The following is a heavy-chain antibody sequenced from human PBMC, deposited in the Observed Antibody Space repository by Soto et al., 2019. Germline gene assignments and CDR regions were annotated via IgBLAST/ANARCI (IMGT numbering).Heavy chain of an antibody. D-gene: IGHD3-22*01. V-gene: IGHV1-2*04. J-gene: IGHJ3*01. CDR1: GYTFTGYY. CDR2: INPNSGGT. Sequence: GASVKVSCKASGYTFTGYYMHWVRQAPGQGLEWMGWINPNSGGTNYAQTFQGWVTMTRDTSISTAYMELSRLRSDDTAVYYCASSRRYYYDTTGLDAFDVWGQGTTVTVS. CDR3: ASSRRYYYDTTGLDAFDV.